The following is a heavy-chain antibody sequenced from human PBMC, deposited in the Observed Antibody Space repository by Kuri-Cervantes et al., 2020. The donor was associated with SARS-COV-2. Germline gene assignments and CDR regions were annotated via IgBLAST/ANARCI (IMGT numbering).Heavy chain of an antibody. Sequence: LRLSCAVSGGSISSGGYSWSWIRQPPGKGLEWVGYIYHGGSTYYNPSLKSRVTISVARSKNQFSLKLSSVAAAATAEYYCARGIADCSSTSCYSRFDPWGQGTLVTVSS. CDR3: ARGIADCSSTSCYSRFDP. CDR2: IYHGGST. V-gene: IGHV4-30-2*01. D-gene: IGHD2-2*02. J-gene: IGHJ5*02. CDR1: GGSISSGGYS.